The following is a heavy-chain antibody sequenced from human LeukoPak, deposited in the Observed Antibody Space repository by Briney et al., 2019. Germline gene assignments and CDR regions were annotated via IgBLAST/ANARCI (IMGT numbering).Heavy chain of an antibody. J-gene: IGHJ6*02. CDR1: GYTFTSYA. V-gene: IGHV1-3*01. D-gene: IGHD6-13*01. Sequence: ASVKVSCKASGYTFTSYAMHWVRQAPGQRLEWMGWINAGNGNTKYPQKFQGRVTITGDTSASTAYMELSSLRSEDTAVYYCAGSIAAAPDGMDVWGQGTTVTVSS. CDR2: INAGNGNT. CDR3: AGSIAAAPDGMDV.